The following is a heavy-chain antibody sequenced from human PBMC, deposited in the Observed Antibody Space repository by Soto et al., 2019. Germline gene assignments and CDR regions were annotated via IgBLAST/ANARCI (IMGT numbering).Heavy chain of an antibody. Sequence: ASVKVSCKASGYTFTSYGISWVRQAPGQGLEWMGWISAYNGNTNYAQMLQGRVTMTTDTSTSTAYLELRSLRSDDTAVYYCAREFYYDILTGYPSYYGMDVWGQGTTVTVSS. CDR2: ISAYNGNT. D-gene: IGHD3-9*01. CDR3: AREFYYDILTGYPSYYGMDV. J-gene: IGHJ6*02. CDR1: GYTFTSYG. V-gene: IGHV1-18*04.